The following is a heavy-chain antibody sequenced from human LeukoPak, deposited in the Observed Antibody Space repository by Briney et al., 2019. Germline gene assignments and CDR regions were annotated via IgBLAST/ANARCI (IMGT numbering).Heavy chain of an antibody. CDR3: AMYDSDTGTTDY. Sequence: GGSLRLSCAASGFTFSSYNMNWVRQAPGKGLEWVSSITSSSSYIYYADSVKGRFTISRDNAKNSLYLQMNSLTAEDTAVYYCAMYDSDTGTTDYWGQGTLVTVSS. D-gene: IGHD1-7*01. V-gene: IGHV3-21*01. CDR2: ITSSSSYI. J-gene: IGHJ4*02. CDR1: GFTFSSYN.